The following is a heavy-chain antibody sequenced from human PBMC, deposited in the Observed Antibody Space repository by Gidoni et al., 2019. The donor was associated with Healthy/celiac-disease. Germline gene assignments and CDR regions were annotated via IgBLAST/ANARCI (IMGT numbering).Heavy chain of an antibody. CDR3: ARHPLEGY. CDR2: ISSSSSYI. J-gene: IGHJ4*02. CDR1: GFTFRSYR. Sequence: EVQLVESGGGLVKPGGSLRPSCAASGFTFRSYRMNWVRQAPGKGLECVSSISSSSSYIYYADSVKGRFTISRDNAKNSLYLQMNSLRAEDTAVYYCARHPLEGYWGQGTLVTVSS. V-gene: IGHV3-21*01. D-gene: IGHD3-16*02.